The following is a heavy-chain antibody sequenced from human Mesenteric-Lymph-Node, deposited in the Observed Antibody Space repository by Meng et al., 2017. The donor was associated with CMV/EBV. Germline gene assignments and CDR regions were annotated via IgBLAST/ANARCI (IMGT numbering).Heavy chain of an antibody. V-gene: IGHV3-30*02. Sequence: GESLKISCAASGFTFSTYAMSWVRQAPGKGLEWVAFIRYDGSYKYYADSVKGRFTISRDDSKNTLYLQMNSLRAEDTAVYYCAKDIPEGYFDYWGQGALVTVSS. J-gene: IGHJ4*02. CDR1: GFTFSTYA. CDR2: IRYDGSYK. CDR3: AKDIPEGYFDY.